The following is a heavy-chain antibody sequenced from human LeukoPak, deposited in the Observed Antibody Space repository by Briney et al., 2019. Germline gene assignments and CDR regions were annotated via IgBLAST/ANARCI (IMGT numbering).Heavy chain of an antibody. Sequence: ASATVSCKASGYTFTGYYMHWVRQAPGQGLEWMGRINPNSGGTNYAQKFQGRVTMIRDTSISTAYMELSRLRSDDTAVYYCARDSGRVVAATTYYYYGMDVWGQGTTVTVSS. V-gene: IGHV1-2*06. CDR1: GYTFTGYY. J-gene: IGHJ6*02. D-gene: IGHD2-15*01. CDR3: ARDSGRVVAATTYYYYGMDV. CDR2: INPNSGGT.